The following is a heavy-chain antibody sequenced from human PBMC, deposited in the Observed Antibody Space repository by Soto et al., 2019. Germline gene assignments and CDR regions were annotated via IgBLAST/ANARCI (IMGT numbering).Heavy chain of an antibody. J-gene: IGHJ4*02. D-gene: IGHD1-7*01. V-gene: IGHV3-23*01. CDR2: ISGSGGST. CDR3: AKRGLELQYYFDY. CDR1: GFTFSSYA. Sequence: PGGSLRLSCAASGFTFSSYAMIWVRPAPGKGLEWVSAISGSGGSTCYADSVKGRFTISRDNSKNTLYLQMNSLRAEDTAVYYCAKRGLELQYYFDYWGQGTLVTVSS.